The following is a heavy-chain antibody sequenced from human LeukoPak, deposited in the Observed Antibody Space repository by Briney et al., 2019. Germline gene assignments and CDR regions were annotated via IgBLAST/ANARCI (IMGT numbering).Heavy chain of an antibody. CDR2: IYYSGST. CDR1: GGSISSYY. J-gene: IGHJ4*02. D-gene: IGHD6-13*01. V-gene: IGHV4-59*01. Sequence: SETLSLTCTVSGGSISSYYWSLIRQPPGKGLEWIGYIYYSGSTNYNPSLKSRVTISVDTSKNQFSLKLSSVTAADTAVYYCASSSSWYSGFDYWGQGTLVTVSS. CDR3: ASSSSWYSGFDY.